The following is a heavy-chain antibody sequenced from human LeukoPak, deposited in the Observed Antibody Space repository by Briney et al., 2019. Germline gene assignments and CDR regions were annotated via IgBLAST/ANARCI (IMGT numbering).Heavy chain of an antibody. Sequence: GGSLRLSCAASGFTFSSYSMNWVRQAPGKGLEWVSYIRNSSSTIYYADSVKGRFTISRDNAKNSLYLQMNSLRAEDTAVYYCARVGAGADYGDSRYYCYYYGMDVWGQGTTVTVS. V-gene: IGHV3-48*01. J-gene: IGHJ6*02. CDR1: GFTFSSYS. D-gene: IGHD4-17*01. CDR2: IRNSSSTI. CDR3: ARVGAGADYGDSRYYCYYYGMDV.